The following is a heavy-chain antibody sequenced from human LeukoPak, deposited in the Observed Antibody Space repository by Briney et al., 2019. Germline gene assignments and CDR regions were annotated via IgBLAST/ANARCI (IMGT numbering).Heavy chain of an antibody. V-gene: IGHV3-21*01. CDR2: ISSSSSYI. D-gene: IGHD4-17*01. J-gene: IGHJ4*02. CDR1: GFTFSSYS. Sequence: GGSLRLSCAASGFTFSSYSMNWVRQAPGKGLEWLSSISSSSSYIYYADSVKGRFTISRDNAKNSLYLQMNSLRAEDTAVYYCARDNGSVTSDWGQGTLVTVSS. CDR3: ARDNGSVTSD.